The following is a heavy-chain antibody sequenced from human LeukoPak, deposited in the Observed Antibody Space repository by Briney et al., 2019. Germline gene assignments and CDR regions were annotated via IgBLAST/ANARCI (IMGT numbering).Heavy chain of an antibody. CDR2: ISSSSSTI. Sequence: GGSLRLSCAASGFTFSSYSMNWVRQAPGKGLEWVSYISSSSSTIYYADSVKGRFTISRDNAKNSLYLQMNSLRAEDTAVYYCATSTYGDYGNFDYWGQGTLVTVSS. V-gene: IGHV3-48*04. CDR3: ATSTYGDYGNFDY. J-gene: IGHJ4*02. CDR1: GFTFSSYS. D-gene: IGHD4-17*01.